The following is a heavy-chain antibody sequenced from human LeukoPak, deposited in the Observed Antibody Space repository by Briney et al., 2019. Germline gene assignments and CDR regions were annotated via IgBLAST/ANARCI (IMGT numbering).Heavy chain of an antibody. CDR1: GGSFSGYY. D-gene: IGHD1-14*01. V-gene: IGHV4-34*01. CDR2: INHSGST. J-gene: IGHJ4*02. CDR3: ASLITGYYFDY. Sequence: SETLSLTCAVCGGSFSGYYWSWIRQPPGKGLEWIGEINHSGSTNYNPSLKSRVTISVDTSKNQFSLKLSSVTAADTAVYYCASLITGYYFDYWGQGTLVTVSS.